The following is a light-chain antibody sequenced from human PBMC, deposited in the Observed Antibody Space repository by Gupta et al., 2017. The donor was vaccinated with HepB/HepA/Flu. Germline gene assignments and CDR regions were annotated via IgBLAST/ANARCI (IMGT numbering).Light chain of an antibody. CDR2: DAS. V-gene: IGKV1-13*02. Sequence: AIQLTQSPSSLSASVGDRVTITCRASQGISSALAWYQLKPGKPPKALIYDASRVESGVPSRFSGSGYGTDFTLTINSRQPEDFATYYCQHWNSSSGTFGRGTKVEIK. J-gene: IGKJ4*01. CDR1: QGISSA. CDR3: QHWNSSSGT.